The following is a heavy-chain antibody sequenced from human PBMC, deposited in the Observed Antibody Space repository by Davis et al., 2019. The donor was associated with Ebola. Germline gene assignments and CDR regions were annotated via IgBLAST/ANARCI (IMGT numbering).Heavy chain of an antibody. V-gene: IGHV3-30*04. CDR1: GFTFSSYA. D-gene: IGHD5-24*01. CDR2: ISYDGSNK. CDR3: AKDSAGYNEILYYYYGMDV. J-gene: IGHJ6*02. Sequence: GESLKISCAASGFTFSSYAMHWVRQAPSKGLEWVAVISYDGSNKYYADSVKGRFTISRDNSKNTLYLQMNSLRAEDTAVYYCAKDSAGYNEILYYYYGMDVWGQGTTVTVSS.